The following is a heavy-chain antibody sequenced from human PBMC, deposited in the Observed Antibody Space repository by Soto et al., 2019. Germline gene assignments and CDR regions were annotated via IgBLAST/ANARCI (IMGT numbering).Heavy chain of an antibody. J-gene: IGHJ6*02. Sequence: SETLSLTCTVSGGSISSSSYYWGWIRQPPGKGLEWIGSIYYSGSTYYNPSLKSRVTISVDTSKNQFSLKLSSVTAADTAVYYCARHQGRPHWSGYPVGGMDVWGQGATVTVSS. D-gene: IGHD3-3*01. CDR2: IYYSGST. V-gene: IGHV4-39*01. CDR3: ARHQGRPHWSGYPVGGMDV. CDR1: GGSISSSSYY.